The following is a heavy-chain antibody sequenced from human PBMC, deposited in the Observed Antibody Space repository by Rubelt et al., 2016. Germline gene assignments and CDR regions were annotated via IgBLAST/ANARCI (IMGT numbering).Heavy chain of an antibody. CDR2: IYTSGST. D-gene: IGHD2-2*02. V-gene: IGHV4-4*07. J-gene: IGHJ6*02. CDR3: ARDFGSSTSCYNGVCYYGKDV. Sequence: SWIRQPAGKGLEWIGRIYTSGSTNYNPSLKSRVTMSVDTSKNQFSLKLSSVTAADTAVYYCARDFGSSTSCYNGVCYYGKDVWGQGTTVTVSS.